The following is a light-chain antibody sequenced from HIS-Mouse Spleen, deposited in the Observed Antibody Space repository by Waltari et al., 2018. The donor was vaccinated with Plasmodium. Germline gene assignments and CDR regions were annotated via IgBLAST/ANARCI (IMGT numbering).Light chain of an antibody. CDR1: QSISSW. CDR3: QQYNSYWT. J-gene: IGKJ1*01. Sequence: DIQMTQSPSTLPASVGDRVTITCRASQSISSWLAWYQQEPGKAPKLLIYKASSLESGVPSRFSGSGSGTEFTLAISSLQPDDFATYYCQQYNSYWTFGQGTKVEIK. V-gene: IGKV1-5*03. CDR2: KAS.